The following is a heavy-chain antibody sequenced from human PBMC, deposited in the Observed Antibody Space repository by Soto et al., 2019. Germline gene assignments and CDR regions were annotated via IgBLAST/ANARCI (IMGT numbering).Heavy chain of an antibody. CDR1: GLTFSSYA. CDR3: AKEVVAATDYDYGMDV. CDR2: ISGSGGST. Sequence: EVQLLESWGGLVQPGGSLRLSWAASGLTFSSYAMSWVRQAPGKGLEWVSAISGSGGSTYYADSVKGRFTVYRDNSKNTLYLQMNSLRAEDTAVYYCAKEVVAATDYDYGMDVWGQGTTVTVSS. V-gene: IGHV3-23*01. J-gene: IGHJ6*01. D-gene: IGHD2-15*01.